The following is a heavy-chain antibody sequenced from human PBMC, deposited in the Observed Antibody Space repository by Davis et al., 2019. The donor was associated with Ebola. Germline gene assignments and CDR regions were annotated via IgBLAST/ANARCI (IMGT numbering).Heavy chain of an antibody. CDR2: IWYDGSNK. CDR3: ARGSGYSSGWLDY. D-gene: IGHD6-19*01. Sequence: GGSLRLSCAASGFTFSSYGMYWVRQAPGKGLEWVAVIWYDGSNKYYADSVKGRFTISRDNSKNTLYLQMNSLRAEDTAVYYCARGSGYSSGWLDYWGQGTLVTVSS. V-gene: IGHV3-33*01. CDR1: GFTFSSYG. J-gene: IGHJ4*02.